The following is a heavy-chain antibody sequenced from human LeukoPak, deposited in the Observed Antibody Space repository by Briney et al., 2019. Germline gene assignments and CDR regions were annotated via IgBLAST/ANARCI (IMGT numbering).Heavy chain of an antibody. Sequence: SETLSPTCTVSGNSFGDYHWSWIRQPAGKGLEWIGRIYTSGSTTYNPSLKSRGTMSVDTSKSQFSLNLMSVTAADTAVYYCTRDTGTTGEVKFDPWGQGTLVTVSS. V-gene: IGHV4-4*07. CDR2: IYTSGST. CDR1: GNSFGDYH. D-gene: IGHD4-17*01. J-gene: IGHJ5*02. CDR3: TRDTGTTGEVKFDP.